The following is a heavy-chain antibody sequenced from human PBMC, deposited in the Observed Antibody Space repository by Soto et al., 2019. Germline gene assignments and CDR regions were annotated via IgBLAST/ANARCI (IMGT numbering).Heavy chain of an antibody. J-gene: IGHJ4*02. D-gene: IGHD1-1*01. Sequence: ELQLVESGGGLVEPGGSLSLSCAASSFTFTNAWMNWVRQAPGKGLEWVGRIKSNTDGGTPDYAAPVKGRFTISRDDSKNTLYLQMNSLKTEDTAVYYCTTDRRFRSYGQLVRSDFWGQGTLVTVSS. CDR3: TTDRRFRSYGQLVRSDF. CDR2: IKSNTDGGTP. V-gene: IGHV3-15*07. CDR1: SFTFTNAW.